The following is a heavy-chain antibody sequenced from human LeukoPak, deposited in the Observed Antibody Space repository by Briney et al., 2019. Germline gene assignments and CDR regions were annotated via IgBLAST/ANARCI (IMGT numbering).Heavy chain of an antibody. CDR2: INPNSGDT. CDR3: ARGPSTGDFDY. J-gene: IGHJ4*02. CDR1: GYSFTGYY. D-gene: IGHD1-1*01. Sequence: ASVQVSCKASGYSFTGYYLHWMRQALGKRLEWMGWINPNSGDTSYAQKFQGRVTMTRDTSISTVYMDLSSLRTDDTAVYYCARGPSTGDFDYWGQGTPVTVSS. V-gene: IGHV1-2*02.